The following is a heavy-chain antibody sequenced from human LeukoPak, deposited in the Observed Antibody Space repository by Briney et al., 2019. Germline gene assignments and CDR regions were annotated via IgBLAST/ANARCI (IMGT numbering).Heavy chain of an antibody. J-gene: IGHJ4*02. V-gene: IGHV4-61*02. D-gene: IGHD1-26*01. CDR3: AGQVGYFDY. CDR1: GGSVSSGSYY. Sequence: SETLSLTCTVSGGSVSSGSYYWSWIRQPAGKELEWIGRISTSGNTNYNPSLTSRVTISRDRSKNQFSLRLSSVTAADTAVYYCAGQVGYFDYWGQGTLVTVSS. CDR2: ISTSGNT.